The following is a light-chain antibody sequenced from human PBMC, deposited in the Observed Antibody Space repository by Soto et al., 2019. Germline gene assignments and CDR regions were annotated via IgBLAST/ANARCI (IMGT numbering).Light chain of an antibody. Sequence: IQMTQSPSSLSASVGDTVTITCRASQPIDRYLNWFQQKSGQAPKLLMNAASTLRSGVPSRFSASGSGTDFTHTISSLQPEDYATYYCQQSYNAPFNFGPGTKVDIK. V-gene: IGKV1-39*01. CDR2: AAS. J-gene: IGKJ3*01. CDR1: QPIDRY. CDR3: QQSYNAPFN.